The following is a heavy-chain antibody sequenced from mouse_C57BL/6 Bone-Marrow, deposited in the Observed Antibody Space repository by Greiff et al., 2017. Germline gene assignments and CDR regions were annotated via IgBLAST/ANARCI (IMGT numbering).Heavy chain of an antibody. CDR3: ARMVKGSSYFDY. V-gene: IGHV1-56*01. J-gene: IGHJ2*01. CDR2: IFPGSGST. D-gene: IGHD1-1*01. CDR1: GYTFTSHW. Sequence: QVQLQQSGPELVRPGASVKISCKAPGYTFTSHWMQWVRQRPGQGREGIGEIFPGSGSTYYNEKFKGKATLTVDTSSSTAYMQLSSLTSEDSAVYFCARMVKGSSYFDYWGQGTTLTVSS.